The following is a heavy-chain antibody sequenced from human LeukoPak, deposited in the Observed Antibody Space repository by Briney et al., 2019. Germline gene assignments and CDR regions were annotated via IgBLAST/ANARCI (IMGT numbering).Heavy chain of an antibody. CDR2: INPNSGGT. CDR1: GGTFSSYA. D-gene: IGHD6-13*01. CDR3: ARVLRAAAGRTAEYFQH. Sequence: ASVKVSCKASGGTFSSYAISWVRQAPGQGLEWMGRINPNSGGTNYAQKFQGRVTMTRDTSISTAYMELSRLRSDDTAVYYCARVLRAAAGRTAEYFQHWGQGTLVTVSS. V-gene: IGHV1-2*06. J-gene: IGHJ1*01.